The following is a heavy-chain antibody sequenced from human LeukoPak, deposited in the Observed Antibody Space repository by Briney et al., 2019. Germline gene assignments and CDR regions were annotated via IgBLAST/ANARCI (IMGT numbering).Heavy chain of an antibody. V-gene: IGHV4-39*01. CDR3: ARKGTVSGLDY. CDR2: IYYSGST. J-gene: IGHJ4*02. D-gene: IGHD6-19*01. Sequence: PSETLSLTCTVSGGSISSSSYHWGWIRQPPGKGLEWIGTIYYSGSTYYNPSLKSRVTISVDTSKNQFSLKLSSVTAADTAVYFCARKGTVSGLDYWGQGTLVTVSS. CDR1: GGSISSSSYH.